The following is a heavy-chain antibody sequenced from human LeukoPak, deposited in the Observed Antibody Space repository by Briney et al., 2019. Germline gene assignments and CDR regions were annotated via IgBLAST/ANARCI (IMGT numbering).Heavy chain of an antibody. J-gene: IGHJ4*02. D-gene: IGHD3-10*01. V-gene: IGHV3-7*04. CDR3: ARGGELLLLD. Sequence: GGTLRLSCAASGFTFSSFGMSWVRQAPGKGLEWVANIKQDGSEKYYVDSVKGRFTISRDNGKNSLYLQMNSLRVEDTAVYYCARGGELLLLDWGQGTLVTVSS. CDR1: GFTFSSFG. CDR2: IKQDGSEK.